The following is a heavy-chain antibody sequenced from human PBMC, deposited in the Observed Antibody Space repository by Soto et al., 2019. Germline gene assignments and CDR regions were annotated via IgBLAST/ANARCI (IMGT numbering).Heavy chain of an antibody. Sequence: QVQLVQSGAEVKKPGASVKVSCKASGYTFSTYGFSWVRQAPGQGLELMGWNGADNGDTNYAQNFQGRVTMTTDTSTTTSYMELRSLTSDDTAVYFCARDWKGAEGFDPWGQGTLVTVSS. V-gene: IGHV1-18*01. D-gene: IGHD1-1*01. CDR1: GYTFSTYG. J-gene: IGHJ5*02. CDR2: NGADNGDT. CDR3: ARDWKGAEGFDP.